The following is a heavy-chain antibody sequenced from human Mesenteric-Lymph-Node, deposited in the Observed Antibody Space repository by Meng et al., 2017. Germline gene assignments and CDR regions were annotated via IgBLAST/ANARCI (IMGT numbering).Heavy chain of an antibody. CDR1: GYSFTSYG. Sequence: SVNVSCKASGYSFTSYGIHWVRQPPGQGLEWMGGIIPIFGTANYAQKFQGRVTITADKSKSPAYMGLSSLGSKDTAVYYRARDSGSCSCYYYGMDVWGQGTTVTVSS. CDR3: ARDSGSCSCYYYGMDV. J-gene: IGHJ6*02. D-gene: IGHD3-10*01. CDR2: IIPIFGTA. V-gene: IGHV1-69*06.